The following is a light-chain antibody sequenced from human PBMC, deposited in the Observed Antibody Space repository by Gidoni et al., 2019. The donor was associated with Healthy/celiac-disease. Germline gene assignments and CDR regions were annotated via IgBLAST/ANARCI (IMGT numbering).Light chain of an antibody. CDR3: SSYTSSSTLV. CDR1: SSDVGGYNY. Sequence: PGQSITISCTGTSSDVGGYNYVSWYQQHPGKAPKLMIYDVSNRPSGVSNRFSGSKSGNTASLTISGLQAEDEADYYCSSYTSSSTLVFGGGTKLTVL. CDR2: DVS. V-gene: IGLV2-14*04. J-gene: IGLJ3*02.